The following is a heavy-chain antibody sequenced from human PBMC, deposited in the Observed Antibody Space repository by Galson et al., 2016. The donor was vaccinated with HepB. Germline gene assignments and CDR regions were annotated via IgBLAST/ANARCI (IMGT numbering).Heavy chain of an antibody. D-gene: IGHD2-2*01. CDR1: GYTFTSYG. V-gene: IGHV1-18*01. CDR3: AREERYCSGASCHVPAHGMDV. J-gene: IGHJ6*02. CDR2: ISGYNGNT. Sequence: SVKVSCKASGYTFTSYGITWVRQAPGQGLEWMGWISGYNGNTNYAHKLQGRVPITRDTSTSTAYMELRSLTSDDTAGYYCAREERYCSGASCHVPAHGMDVWGQGTTVTVSS.